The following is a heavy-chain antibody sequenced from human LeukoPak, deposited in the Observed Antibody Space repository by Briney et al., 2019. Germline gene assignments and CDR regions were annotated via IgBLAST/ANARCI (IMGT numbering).Heavy chain of an antibody. CDR3: ARQFPRSAGYYFDY. D-gene: IGHD6-13*01. CDR2: IYYSGST. V-gene: IGHV4-39*01. Sequence: SETLSLTCTVPGGSISSSSYYWGWMRQPPGKGLEWIGSIYYSGSTYYTPSLKSRVTISVDTSKNQFSLKLSSVTTADTAVYYCARQFPRSAGYYFDYWGQGTLVTVSS. CDR1: GGSISSSSYY. J-gene: IGHJ4*02.